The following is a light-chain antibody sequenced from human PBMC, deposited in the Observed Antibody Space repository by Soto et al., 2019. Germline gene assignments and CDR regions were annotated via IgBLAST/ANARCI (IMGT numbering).Light chain of an antibody. V-gene: IGKV1-5*03. CDR1: QSISSW. Sequence: DIRMTQSPSTLSASVGDRVTITCRASQSISSWLAWYQQKPGKAPKLLIYEEPSLESGIPSSISGSGSGTEFTLARSSLQPEEFTTYSWQQYNSYPWTLGPGTKVEIK. CDR3: QQYNSYPWT. J-gene: IGKJ1*01. CDR2: EEP.